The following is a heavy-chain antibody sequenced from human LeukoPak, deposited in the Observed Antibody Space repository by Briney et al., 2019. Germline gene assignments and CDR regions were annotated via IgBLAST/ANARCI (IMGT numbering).Heavy chain of an antibody. J-gene: IGHJ4*02. CDR3: GRDQTPFY. CDR2: IKHDGSED. Sequence: PGGSLRLSCAASGFTFSGYWMSWVRQAPGKGLEWVASIKHDGSEDYYVDSVKGRFTISRDNAKSSMWLQMSSLRAEDTAVYYCGRDQTPFYWGQGSLVTVSS. V-gene: IGHV3-7*01. D-gene: IGHD2-15*01. CDR1: GFTFSGYW.